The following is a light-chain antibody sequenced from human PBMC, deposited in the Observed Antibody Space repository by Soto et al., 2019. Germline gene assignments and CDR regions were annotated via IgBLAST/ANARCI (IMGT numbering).Light chain of an antibody. Sequence: DIQMTQSPSTLSASVGDRVTITCRASQSIRSWLSWYQQKPGKAPKLLIYDAYSLESGVPSRFSGNGSGTEFTLTISSLHPDDFATYYCQQYNSYSPTFGQGTKVEIK. CDR1: QSIRSW. V-gene: IGKV1-5*01. CDR3: QQYNSYSPT. J-gene: IGKJ1*01. CDR2: DAY.